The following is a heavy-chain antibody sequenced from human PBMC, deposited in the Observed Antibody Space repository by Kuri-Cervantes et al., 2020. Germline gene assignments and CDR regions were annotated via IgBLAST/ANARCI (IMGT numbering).Heavy chain of an antibody. CDR3: ARVRVQGVRKAGFDP. CDR2: ISNSGSII. V-gene: IGHV3-48*03. D-gene: IGHD3-10*01. CDR1: GFTFSSYE. Sequence: GGSLRLSCAASGFTFSSYEMNWVRQAPGKGLEWVSYISNSGSIIYYADSVKGRFTISRDNAKNSLYLQMNSLRAEDTAVYYCARVRVQGVRKAGFDPWGQGTLVTVSS. J-gene: IGHJ5*02.